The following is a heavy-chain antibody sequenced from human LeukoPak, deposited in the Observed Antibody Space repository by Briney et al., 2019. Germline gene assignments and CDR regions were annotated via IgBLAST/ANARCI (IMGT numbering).Heavy chain of an antibody. Sequence: SQTLSLTCTVSGGSISSGGYYWSLIRQHPGKGLEWIGYIYYSGSTYYNPSLKSRVTISVDTSKNQFSLKLSSVTAADTAVYYCARARWHYDILTGFDYYYGMDVWGKGTTVTVSS. D-gene: IGHD3-9*01. CDR2: IYYSGST. CDR3: ARARWHYDILTGFDYYYGMDV. J-gene: IGHJ6*04. CDR1: GGSISSGGYY. V-gene: IGHV4-31*03.